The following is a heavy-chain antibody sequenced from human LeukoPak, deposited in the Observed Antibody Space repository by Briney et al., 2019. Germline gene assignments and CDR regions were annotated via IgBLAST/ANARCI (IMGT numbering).Heavy chain of an antibody. CDR3: ASVNNWYEAFDI. V-gene: IGHV4-59*01. Sequence: SPSGTLSLTCTVSGGSISSYYWSWIRLHPGKGLEWNGYIFFCGSTTQNPFLKSSVTISVDTFKNQFSLKLDSVTAAGTAVYYWASVNNWYEAFDIWGQGTMVTVSS. CDR1: GGSISSYY. D-gene: IGHD1-20*01. CDR2: IFFCGST. J-gene: IGHJ3*02.